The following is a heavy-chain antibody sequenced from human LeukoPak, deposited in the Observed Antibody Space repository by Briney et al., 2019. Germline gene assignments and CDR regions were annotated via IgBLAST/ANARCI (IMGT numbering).Heavy chain of an antibody. CDR3: AKRLSASDWFEVDY. CDR1: GFTFSIYA. Sequence: GGSLRLSCAASGFTFSIYAMTWVRQAPGKGLEWVSTIDSVRNTHYADSVKGRFTISRDNSKNTVHLQMNSLRAEDTAVYYCAKRLSASDWFEVDYWGQGTLVTVSS. V-gene: IGHV3-23*01. J-gene: IGHJ4*02. CDR2: IDSVRNT. D-gene: IGHD3-9*01.